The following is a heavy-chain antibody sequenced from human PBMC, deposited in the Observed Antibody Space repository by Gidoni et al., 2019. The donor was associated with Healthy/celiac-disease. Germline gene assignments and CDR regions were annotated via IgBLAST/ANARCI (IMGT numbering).Heavy chain of an antibody. D-gene: IGHD5-18*01. CDR3: ARGRGYSYGYGLSYYYYYMDV. J-gene: IGHJ6*03. CDR1: GGSFSGSY. CDR2: INHSGST. V-gene: IGHV4-34*01. Sequence: QVQLQQWGAGLLKPSETLSLTCAVYGGSFSGSYWSWIRQPPVKGLEWIGEINHSGSTNYNPSLKSRVTISVDTSKNQFSLKLSSVTAADTAVYYCARGRGYSYGYGLSYYYYYMDVWGKGTTVTVSS.